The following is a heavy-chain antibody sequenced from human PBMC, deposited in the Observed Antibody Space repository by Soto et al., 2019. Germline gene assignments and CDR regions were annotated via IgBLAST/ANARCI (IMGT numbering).Heavy chain of an antibody. V-gene: IGHV4-59*08. CDR1: GGSISSYY. D-gene: IGHD6-19*01. CDR3: ARHVNLPLAGTGFDS. Sequence: PSETLSLTCTVSGGSISSYYWSWIRQPPGKGLEWIGYIYYSGSTNYNPSLKSRVTISVDTSKNQFSLKLSSVTAADTAVYYCARHVNLPLAGTGFDSWGWGTLVTVSS. J-gene: IGHJ4*02. CDR2: IYYSGST.